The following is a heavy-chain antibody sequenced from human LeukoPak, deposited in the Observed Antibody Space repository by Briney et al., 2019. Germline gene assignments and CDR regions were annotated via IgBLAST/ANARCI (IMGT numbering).Heavy chain of an antibody. CDR3: ARQPYYYDSGSYFDY. CDR2: VYYSGSI. CDR1: GASIITGSPY. V-gene: IGHV4-39*01. D-gene: IGHD3-10*01. Sequence: SETLSLTCAVSGASIITGSPYWGWIRQSPGKGPEWIGTVYYSGSIYYNPSLKSRVTLSVDTSKNQFSLRLTSVTASDTAVYYCARQPYYYDSGSYFDYWGQGTLVTVSS. J-gene: IGHJ4*02.